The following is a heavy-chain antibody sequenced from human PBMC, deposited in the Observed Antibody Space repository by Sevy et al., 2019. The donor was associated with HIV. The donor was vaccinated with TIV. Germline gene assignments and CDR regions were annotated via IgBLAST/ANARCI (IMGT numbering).Heavy chain of an antibody. CDR2: INPNSGGT. CDR1: GYTFTGYY. D-gene: IGHD2-15*01. CDR3: AVKEYCSGGSCPLVEAFDI. V-gene: IGHV1-2*02. J-gene: IGHJ3*02. Sequence: ASVKVSCKASGYTFTGYYMHWVRQAPGQGLEWMGWINPNSGGTNYAQKFQGRVTMTRDTCISTAYMELSRLRSDDTAVYYWAVKEYCSGGSCPLVEAFDIWGQGTMVTVSS.